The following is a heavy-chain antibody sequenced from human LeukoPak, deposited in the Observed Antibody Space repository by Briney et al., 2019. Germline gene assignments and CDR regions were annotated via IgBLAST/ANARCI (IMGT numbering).Heavy chain of an antibody. CDR3: ARMYSGTSYYFDY. Sequence: KTSETLSLTCTVSGGSISSYYWSWIRQPAGKGLEWMGFFSYSGSTKYNPSLKSRVTMSVDTSKNQFSLKLNSVTAADTAVYYCARMYSGTSYYFDYWGQGTLVTVSS. J-gene: IGHJ4*02. CDR1: GGSISSYY. CDR2: FSYSGST. V-gene: IGHV4-59*01. D-gene: IGHD1-26*01.